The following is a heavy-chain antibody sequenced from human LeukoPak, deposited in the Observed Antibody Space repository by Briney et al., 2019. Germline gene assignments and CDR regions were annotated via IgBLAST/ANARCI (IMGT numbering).Heavy chain of an antibody. D-gene: IGHD5-18*01. CDR3: ARDRSGYTFDD. Sequence: SGGSLRLSCAASGFTFSTYEMNWVRQAPGKGLEWLRYITSSGGTIYYADSVKGRFTISRDNAKNSLYLQMNSLRAEDTAVYYCARDRSGYTFDDWGQGTLVTVSS. CDR2: ITSSGGTI. CDR1: GFTFSTYE. J-gene: IGHJ4*02. V-gene: IGHV3-48*03.